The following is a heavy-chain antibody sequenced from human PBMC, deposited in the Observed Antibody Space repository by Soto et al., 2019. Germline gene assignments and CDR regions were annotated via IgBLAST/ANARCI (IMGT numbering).Heavy chain of an antibody. Sequence: QVQLVQSGTEVRKPGSSVKVSCKASGGTFDSNAISWVRLAPGQGLEWMGGIIPIFGTINNAQKFQDRVTITAAECANMVYMELSSLRSEDTAIYYCAREGLTFGPGAVGGAFDIWGQGTLVTVSS. J-gene: IGHJ3*02. V-gene: IGHV1-69*12. CDR2: IIPIFGTI. D-gene: IGHD3-16*01. CDR1: GGTFDSNA. CDR3: AREGLTFGPGAVGGAFDI.